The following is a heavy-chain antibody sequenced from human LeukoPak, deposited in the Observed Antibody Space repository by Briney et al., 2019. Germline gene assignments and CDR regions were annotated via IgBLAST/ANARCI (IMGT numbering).Heavy chain of an antibody. Sequence: SQTLSLACTESGGSISSDDYYWNWIRQPAGRGLEWIGRIYITGNTMYNPSLESRVRMSTDTSKNQVSLTVKSVTAADTAVYYCARGGTLFTFFDSWGQGTLVTVSS. CDR1: GGSISSDDYY. J-gene: IGHJ4*02. CDR2: IYITGNT. CDR3: ARGGTLFTFFDS. V-gene: IGHV4-61*02.